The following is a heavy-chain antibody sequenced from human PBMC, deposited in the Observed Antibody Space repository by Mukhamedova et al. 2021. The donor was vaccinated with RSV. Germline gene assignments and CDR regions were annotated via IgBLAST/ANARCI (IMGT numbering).Heavy chain of an antibody. CDR2: GSST. CDR3: VRGRRGNYGNFDG. V-gene: IGHV3-74*01. Sequence: GSSTYYADSVKGRFTFSRDSTKNTLYIQKNSLRGEDTALYFCVRGRRGNYGNFDGWGQGTLVTVSS. D-gene: IGHD1-7*01. J-gene: IGHJ4*02.